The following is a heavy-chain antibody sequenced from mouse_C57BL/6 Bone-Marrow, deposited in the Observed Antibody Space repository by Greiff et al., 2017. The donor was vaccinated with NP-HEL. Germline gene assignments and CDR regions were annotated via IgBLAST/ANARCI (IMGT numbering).Heavy chain of an antibody. CDR1: GFNIKDDY. CDR3: TRYYYGSSYEGWYFDV. V-gene: IGHV14-4*01. J-gene: IGHJ1*03. CDR2: IDPENGDT. D-gene: IGHD1-1*01. Sequence: VQLQQSGAELVRPGASVKLSCTASGFNIKDDYMHWVKQRPEQGLEWIGWIDPENGDTEYASKFQGKATITADTSSNTAYLQLNSLTSEDTAVYYCTRYYYGSSYEGWYFDVWGTGTTVTVSS.